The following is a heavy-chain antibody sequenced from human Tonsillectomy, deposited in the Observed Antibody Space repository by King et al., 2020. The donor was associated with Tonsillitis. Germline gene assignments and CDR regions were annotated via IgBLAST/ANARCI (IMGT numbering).Heavy chain of an antibody. J-gene: IGHJ4*02. CDR2: ISSSSSTI. CDR1: GFTFSSYS. CDR3: ARGSGYCSSTSCYYFDY. D-gene: IGHD2-2*01. Sequence: VQLVESGGGLVQPGGSLRLSCAASGFTFSSYSMNWVRQAPGKGLEWVSYISSSSSTIYYADSVKGRFTISRDNAKNSPYLQMNSLRAEDTAVYYCARGSGYCSSTSCYYFDYWGQGTLVTVSS. V-gene: IGHV3-48*01.